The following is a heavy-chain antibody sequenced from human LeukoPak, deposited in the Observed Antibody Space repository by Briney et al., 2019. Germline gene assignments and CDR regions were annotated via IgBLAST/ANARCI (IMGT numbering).Heavy chain of an antibody. J-gene: IGHJ4*02. CDR2: IFTSGST. Sequence: SETLSLTCTVSGGSISNYYWSWVRQPAGKGLEWIGRIFTSGSTNYNPSLKSRVTMSVDTSMNQLSLKLSSVTAADTAVYYCARDRDSGSSSNRFYFDYWGQRTLVTVSS. D-gene: IGHD1-26*01. V-gene: IGHV4-4*07. CDR3: ARDRDSGSSSNRFYFDY. CDR1: GGSISNYY.